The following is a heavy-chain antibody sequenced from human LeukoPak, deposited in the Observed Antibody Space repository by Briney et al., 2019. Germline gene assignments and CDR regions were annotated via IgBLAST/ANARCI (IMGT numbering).Heavy chain of an antibody. D-gene: IGHD6-13*01. V-gene: IGHV3-23*01. CDR3: AKGSPAAGFDY. CDR2: ISGSGSNS. Sequence: GGPLRLSCADSGFTFSSYGMSWVRQAPGKGLEWVSAISGSGSNSYYADSVKGRFTISRDNSKNTLYLQMSSLRAEDTAIYYCAKGSPAAGFDYWGQGTLVTVSS. J-gene: IGHJ4*02. CDR1: GFTFSSYG.